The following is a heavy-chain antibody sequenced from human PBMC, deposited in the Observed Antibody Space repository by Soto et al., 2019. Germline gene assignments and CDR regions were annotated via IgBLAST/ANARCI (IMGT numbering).Heavy chain of an antibody. J-gene: IGHJ6*02. CDR3: ARLGVAEAVIKLLGHYYGMDV. V-gene: IGHV1-69*13. CDR2: IIPIFGTA. D-gene: IGHD2-15*01. Sequence: SVKVSCKASGGTFSNYAINWVRQAPGQGLELKGGIIPIFGTANYAQKFQGRVTITADESTSTAYMDLSSLSSEDTAVYYCARLGVAEAVIKLLGHYYGMDVWGQGNTVTVS. CDR1: GGTFSNYA.